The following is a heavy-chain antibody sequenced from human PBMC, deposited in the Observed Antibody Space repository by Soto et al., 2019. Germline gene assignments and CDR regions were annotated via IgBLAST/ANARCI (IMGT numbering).Heavy chain of an antibody. D-gene: IGHD3-3*01. J-gene: IGHJ6*02. V-gene: IGHV1-18*04. Sequence: SVKVSCKASGYTFTSYGINWVRQAPGQGLEWMGWISAYNGNTNYAQKLQGRVTMTTGTSTSTAYMELRSLRSDDTAVYYCARELYYFWSGSRVQMDVWGQGTTVTVSS. CDR1: GYTFTSYG. CDR2: ISAYNGNT. CDR3: ARELYYFWSGSRVQMDV.